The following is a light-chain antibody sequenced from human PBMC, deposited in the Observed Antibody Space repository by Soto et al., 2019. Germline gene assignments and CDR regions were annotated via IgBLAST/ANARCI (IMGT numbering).Light chain of an antibody. J-gene: IGLJ2*01. Sequence: QSVLTQPASVSGSPGQSITISCTGTSSDVGGYDYVSWFQQYPGKAPSLMLYDVYRRPSGVSYRFSGSKSGNTASLTISGLQAEDEADYYCSSYTTTSTVVFGGETQLTVL. CDR1: SSDVGGYDY. CDR3: SSYTTTSTVV. V-gene: IGLV2-14*01. CDR2: DVY.